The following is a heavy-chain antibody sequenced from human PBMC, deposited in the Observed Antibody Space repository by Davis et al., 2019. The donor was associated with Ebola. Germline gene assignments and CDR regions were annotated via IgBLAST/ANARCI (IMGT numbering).Heavy chain of an antibody. Sequence: MPSETLSLTCAISGDSVSSNSVAWNWIRQSPSRGLEWLGRTYYRSKWYNEYAESVKSRITVNPDTSKNQFSLQLNSVTPEDTAVYYCARATFRNPFDIWGQGTMVTVSS. D-gene: IGHD1-14*01. CDR1: GDSVSSNSVA. V-gene: IGHV6-1*01. J-gene: IGHJ3*02. CDR3: ARATFRNPFDI. CDR2: TYYRSKWYN.